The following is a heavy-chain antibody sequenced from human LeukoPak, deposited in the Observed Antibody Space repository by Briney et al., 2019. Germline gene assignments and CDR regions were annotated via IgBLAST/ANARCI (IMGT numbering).Heavy chain of an antibody. CDR3: ARPSDIVVVPAAVDAFDI. V-gene: IGHV1-69*13. Sequence: SVKVPCTASGGTFSSYAISWVRQAPGQGLEWMGGIIPIFGTANYAQKSQGRVTITADESTSTAYMELSNLRSEDTAVYYCARPSDIVVVPAAVDAFDIWGQGTMVTVSS. D-gene: IGHD2-2*01. CDR2: IIPIFGTA. CDR1: GGTFSSYA. J-gene: IGHJ3*02.